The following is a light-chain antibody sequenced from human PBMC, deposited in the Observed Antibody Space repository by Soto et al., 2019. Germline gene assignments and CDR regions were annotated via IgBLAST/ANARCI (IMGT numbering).Light chain of an antibody. Sequence: EIVLTQSPVTLSLSPGERATLSCRASQSISSSFLAWYQQKPGQAPRLLIYGASSRATGIPDRFSGSGSGTDFTLTISRLEPEDFAVYYCQQYGGSPGTFGPRTKVDIK. CDR2: GAS. CDR3: QQYGGSPGT. J-gene: IGKJ3*01. CDR1: QSISSSF. V-gene: IGKV3-20*01.